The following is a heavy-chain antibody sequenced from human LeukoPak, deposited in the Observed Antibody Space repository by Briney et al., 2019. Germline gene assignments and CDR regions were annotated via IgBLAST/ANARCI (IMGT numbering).Heavy chain of an antibody. CDR3: ARDFGSRYDILTGYLEKTDY. CDR1: GYTFTSYA. D-gene: IGHD3-9*01. CDR2: INTNTGNP. J-gene: IGHJ4*02. Sequence: ASVKVSCKASGYTFTSYAMNWVRQAPGQGLERMGWINTNTGNPTYAQGFTGRFVFSLDTSVSTAYLQISSLKAEDTAVYYCARDFGSRYDILTGYLEKTDYWGQGTLVTVSS. V-gene: IGHV7-4-1*02.